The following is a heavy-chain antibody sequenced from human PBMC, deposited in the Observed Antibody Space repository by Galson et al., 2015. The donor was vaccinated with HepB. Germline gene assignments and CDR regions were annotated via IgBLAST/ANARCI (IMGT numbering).Heavy chain of an antibody. D-gene: IGHD3-10*01. CDR1: GGTFSSYA. J-gene: IGHJ6*02. CDR2: IIPIFGTA. CDR3: ARGDGDSMVRGVIIIGGMDV. V-gene: IGHV1-69*13. Sequence: SVKVSCKASGGTFSSYAISWVRQAPGQGLEWMGGIIPIFGTANYAQKFQGRVTITADESTSTAYMELSSLRSEDTAVYYCARGDGDSMVRGVIIIGGMDVWGQGTTVTVSS.